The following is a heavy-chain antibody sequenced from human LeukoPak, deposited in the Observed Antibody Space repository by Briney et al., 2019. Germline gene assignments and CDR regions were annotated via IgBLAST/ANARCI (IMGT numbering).Heavy chain of an antibody. J-gene: IGHJ4*02. Sequence: PGGSLRLSCAASGFTFSSYGMHWVRQAPGKGLEWVAFIRYDGSNKYYADSVKGRFTISRDNSKNTLYLQMNSLRAEDTAVYYCAKDRGECDILTGYSCHYWGQGTLVTVSS. CDR3: AKDRGECDILTGYSCHY. CDR1: GFTFSSYG. V-gene: IGHV3-30*02. D-gene: IGHD3-9*01. CDR2: IRYDGSNK.